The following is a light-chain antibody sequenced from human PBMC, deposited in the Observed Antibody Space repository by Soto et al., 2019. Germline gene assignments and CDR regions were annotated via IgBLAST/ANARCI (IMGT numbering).Light chain of an antibody. CDR2: DGT. CDR1: NIGSKG. V-gene: IGLV3-21*02. Sequence: SYELTQPPSVSVTPGQTARITCGGNNIGSKGVHWYQQKPGQAPVLVVYDGTDRPSGTPERFSGSNSGNTATLTISRVEAGDEADYYCQVWDTRDHVAFGGGTQLTVL. J-gene: IGLJ2*01. CDR3: QVWDTRDHVA.